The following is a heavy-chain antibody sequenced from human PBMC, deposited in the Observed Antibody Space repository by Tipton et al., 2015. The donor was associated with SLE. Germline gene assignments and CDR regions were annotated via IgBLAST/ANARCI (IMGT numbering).Heavy chain of an antibody. V-gene: IGHV4-4*02. D-gene: IGHD6-19*01. CDR3: ARHISVTGQRGFDY. CDR2: TFHTGTT. CDR1: NDSVTSNW. Sequence: TLSLTCDVPNDSVTSNWWSWVRQPPGKGLEWIVETFHTGTTYYNASFQSRVTVSLDKSTAQLSLDLRSGTAADTAVYYCARHISVTGQRGFDYWGQGTLITVSS. J-gene: IGHJ4*02.